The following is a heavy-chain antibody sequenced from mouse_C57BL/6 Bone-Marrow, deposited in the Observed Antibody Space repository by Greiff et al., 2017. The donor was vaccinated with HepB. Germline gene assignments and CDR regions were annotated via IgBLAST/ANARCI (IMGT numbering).Heavy chain of an antibody. V-gene: IGHV1-26*01. J-gene: IGHJ2*01. D-gene: IGHD1-1*01. Sequence: VQLQQSGPELVKPGASVKISCKASGYTFTYYYMNWVKQSHGKSLEWIGDINPNNGGTSYNQKFKGKATLTVDKSSSTAYMELRSLTSEDSAVYYCARWYYYGSSYYFDYWGQGTTLTVSS. CDR2: INPNNGGT. CDR1: GYTFTYYY. CDR3: ARWYYYGSSYYFDY.